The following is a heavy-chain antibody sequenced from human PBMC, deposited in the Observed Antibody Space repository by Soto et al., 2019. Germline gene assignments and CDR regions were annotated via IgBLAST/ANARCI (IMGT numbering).Heavy chain of an antibody. V-gene: IGHV1-69*12. Sequence: QVQLVQSGAEVKKPGSSVKVSCKASGGTFSSYAISWVRQAPGQGLEWMGGIIPIFGTANYAHKFQGRVTITADESTSTAYMELSSLRSDDTAVYYCARVVTVVKSFHYWYFDLWGRGTLVTVSS. CDR3: ARVVTVVKSFHYWYFDL. CDR2: IIPIFGTA. J-gene: IGHJ2*01. CDR1: GGTFSSYA. D-gene: IGHD2-15*01.